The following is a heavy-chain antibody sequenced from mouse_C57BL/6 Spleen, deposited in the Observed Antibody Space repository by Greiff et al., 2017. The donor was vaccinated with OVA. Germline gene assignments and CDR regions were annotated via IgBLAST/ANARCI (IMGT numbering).Heavy chain of an antibody. CDR1: GYTFTSYW. CDR2: IYPGSGST. J-gene: IGHJ2*01. D-gene: IGHD1-3*01. Sequence: QVQLQQPGTELVKPGASVKLSCKASGYTFTSYWITWVKQRPGQGLEWIGDIYPGSGSTNYNEKFKSKATLTVDTSSSTAYMQLSSLTSEDSAVYYCARKLSSCYVHYWGQGTTLTVSS. CDR3: ARKLSSCYVHY. V-gene: IGHV1-55*01.